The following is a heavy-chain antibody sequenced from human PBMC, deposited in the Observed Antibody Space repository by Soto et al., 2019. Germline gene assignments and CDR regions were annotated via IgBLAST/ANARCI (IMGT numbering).Heavy chain of an antibody. Sequence: QVQLQQWGAGLLKPSETLSLTCAVYGGSFSGYYWSWIRQPPGKGLEWFGEINHSGSTNYNPSLKRRVNISVDTSKIQFSLKLSSVTDAVKAVYYCARIRITMVRGVIVRNWFDPWGQGTLVTVSS. V-gene: IGHV4-34*01. D-gene: IGHD3-10*01. CDR2: INHSGST. CDR1: GGSFSGYY. J-gene: IGHJ5*02. CDR3: ARIRITMVRGVIVRNWFDP.